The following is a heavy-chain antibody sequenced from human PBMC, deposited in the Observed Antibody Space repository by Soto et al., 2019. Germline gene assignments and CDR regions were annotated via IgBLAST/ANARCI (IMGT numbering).Heavy chain of an antibody. CDR2: IYWDDDK. D-gene: IGHD3-3*01. CDR3: AHRRDGPYYDFWSGYYDNWFDP. CDR1: GFSLSTSGVG. Sequence: SGPTLVNPTQTLTLTCTFSGFSLSTSGVGVGWIRQPPGKALEWLALIYWDDDKRYSPSLKSRLTITKDTSKNQVVLTMTNMDPVDTATYYCAHRRDGPYYDFWSGYYDNWFDPWGQGTLVTVSS. J-gene: IGHJ5*02. V-gene: IGHV2-5*02.